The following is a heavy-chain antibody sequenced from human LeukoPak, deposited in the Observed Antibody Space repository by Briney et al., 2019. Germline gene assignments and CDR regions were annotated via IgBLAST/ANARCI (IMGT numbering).Heavy chain of an antibody. CDR3: ARIDDSSFIDY. D-gene: IGHD3-22*01. V-gene: IGHV3-7*04. CDR1: GFTLSTYW. Sequence: GGSLRLSCAASGFTLSTYWMSWVRQAPGEGLEWVANIKQDGSVKRYVDSVNGRFTISRDNAKNSLYLQMNSLRAEDTAVYYCARIDDSSFIDYGGQGALVTVPS. CDR2: IKQDGSVK. J-gene: IGHJ4*02.